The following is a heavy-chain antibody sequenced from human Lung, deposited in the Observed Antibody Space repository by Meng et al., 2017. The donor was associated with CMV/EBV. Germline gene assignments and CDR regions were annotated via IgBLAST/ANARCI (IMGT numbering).Heavy chain of an antibody. V-gene: IGHV4-34*01. Sequence: SETLSLXCAASGGSFSSYDWSWIRQPPGKGLEWIGEIKHSGSTKYNPSLKSRVSISVDTSKNQFSRELSSVTAADTTVYYCARWATANYYYYGMDVWGEGTXVNVSS. D-gene: IGHD5-24*01. J-gene: IGHJ6*04. CDR3: ARWATANYYYYGMDV. CDR1: GGSFSSYD. CDR2: IKHSGST.